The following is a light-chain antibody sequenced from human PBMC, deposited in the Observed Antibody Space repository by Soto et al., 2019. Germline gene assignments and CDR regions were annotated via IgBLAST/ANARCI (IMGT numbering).Light chain of an antibody. V-gene: IGKV3-20*01. CDR1: QSVNGNY. J-gene: IGKJ2*01. CDR3: QQYCSSFRYT. CDR2: GAS. Sequence: EIVLTQSPGTLSLSPGERATLSCRASQSVNGNYLTWYQQKPGQAPRLLIYGASSRPTGIPYRFSGSGSGTDFTLTISKLEPEDFAVYYCQQYCSSFRYTFGQGTKLEIK.